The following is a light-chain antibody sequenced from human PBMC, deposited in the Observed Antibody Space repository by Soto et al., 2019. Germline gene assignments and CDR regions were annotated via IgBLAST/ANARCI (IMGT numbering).Light chain of an antibody. CDR2: GNN. CDR1: SSNIGAGYD. V-gene: IGLV1-40*01. Sequence: QSVLTQPLSVSGAPGQRVTISCTGSSSNIGAGYDVHWYQQLPGTAPKLLMYGNNNRPSGVPDRFSGSKSGTSASLAITGLQAEDEADYYCQSYDSSLSGSVFGGGTKLTVL. CDR3: QSYDSSLSGSV. J-gene: IGLJ2*01.